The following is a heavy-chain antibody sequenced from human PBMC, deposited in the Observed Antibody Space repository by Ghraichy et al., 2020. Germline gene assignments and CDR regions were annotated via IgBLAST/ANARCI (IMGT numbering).Heavy chain of an antibody. CDR2: ISAYNGNT. J-gene: IGHJ1*01. D-gene: IGHD6-19*01. CDR3: ARDTAVAGTRIYQSEYFQH. Sequence: ASVKVSCKASGSTFSTYVTRLVLLPPVHVLEWMGWISAYNGNTNYAQKLQGRVTMTTDTSTSTAYMELRSLRSDDTAVYYCARDTAVAGTRIYQSEYFQHWGQGTLVTVSS. CDR1: GSTFSTYV. V-gene: IGHV1-18*04.